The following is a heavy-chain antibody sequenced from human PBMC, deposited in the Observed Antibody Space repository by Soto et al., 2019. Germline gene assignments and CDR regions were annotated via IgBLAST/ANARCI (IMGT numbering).Heavy chain of an antibody. J-gene: IGHJ4*02. CDR2: IIPIFGTA. CDR1: GYTFTSYG. CDR3: ARDGVGYHDY. D-gene: IGHD5-12*01. V-gene: IGHV1-69*13. Sequence: ASVKVSCKASGYTFTSYGISWVRQAPGQGLEWMGGIIPIFGTANYAQKFQGRVTITADESTSTAYMELSSLRSEDTAVYYCARDGVGYHDYWGQGTLVTVSS.